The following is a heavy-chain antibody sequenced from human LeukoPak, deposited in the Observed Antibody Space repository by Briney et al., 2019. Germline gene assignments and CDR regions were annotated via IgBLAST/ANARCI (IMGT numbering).Heavy chain of an antibody. J-gene: IGHJ4*02. CDR1: GFTFSNYG. Sequence: GRSLRLSCVVPGFTFSNYGSHWVRQAPGKGLEWVAVTRFDGSNKEYADSVKGRFTISRDNSKKTLYLQMDSLRADDTGVYYFLRWGGTRQFYLDHWGRGTLVTVSS. CDR3: LRWGGTRQFYLDH. V-gene: IGHV3-33*01. D-gene: IGHD3-16*01. CDR2: TRFDGSNK.